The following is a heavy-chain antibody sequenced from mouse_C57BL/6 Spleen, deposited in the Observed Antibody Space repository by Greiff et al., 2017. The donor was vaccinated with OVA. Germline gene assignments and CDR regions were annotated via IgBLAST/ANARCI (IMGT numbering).Heavy chain of an antibody. CDR2: ISDGGSYT. CDR1: GFTFSSYA. D-gene: IGHD2-2*01. Sequence: EVNVVESGGGLVKPGGSLKLSCAASGFTFSSYAMSWVRQTPEKRLEWVATISDGGSYTYYPDNVKGRFTISRDNAKNNLYLQMSHLKSEDTAMYYCARDGGLFAYWGQGTLVTVSA. V-gene: IGHV5-4*01. CDR3: ARDGGLFAY. J-gene: IGHJ3*01.